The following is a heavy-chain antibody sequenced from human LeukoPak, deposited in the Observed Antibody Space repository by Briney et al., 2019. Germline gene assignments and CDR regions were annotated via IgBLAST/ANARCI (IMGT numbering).Heavy chain of an antibody. V-gene: IGHV4-61*02. CDR3: ARWMVRGVTAFDI. CDR1: GGSISSGSYY. D-gene: IGHD3-10*01. CDR2: IYTSGST. Sequence: KPSQTLSLTCTVSGGSISSGSYYWSWILQPAGKGLECIGRIYTSGSTKYNPSLKSRVTISIDTSKNQFSLKLNSVTAADTAVYYCARWMVRGVTAFDIWGQGTMVTVSS. J-gene: IGHJ3*02.